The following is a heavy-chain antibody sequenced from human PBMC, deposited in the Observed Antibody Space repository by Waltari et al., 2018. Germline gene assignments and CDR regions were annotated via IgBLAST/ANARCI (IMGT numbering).Heavy chain of an antibody. CDR2: IYTSGST. J-gene: IGHJ2*01. CDR3: ARGFYYDSSGYYSLLSSWYFDL. Sequence: QVQLQESGPGLVKPSETLSLTCTVSGGSISSYYWSWIRQPAGKGLEGIGRIYTSGSTNYNPSLKSRVTMSVDTSKNQFSLKLSSVTAADTAVYYCARGFYYDSSGYYSLLSSWYFDLWGRGTLVTVSS. V-gene: IGHV4-4*07. CDR1: GGSISSYY. D-gene: IGHD3-22*01.